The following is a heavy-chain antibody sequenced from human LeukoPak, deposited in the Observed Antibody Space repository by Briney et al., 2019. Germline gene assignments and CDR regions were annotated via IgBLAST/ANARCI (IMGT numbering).Heavy chain of an antibody. CDR1: GFTFSNYN. Sequence: PGGSLRLSCAGSGFTFSNYNMNWVRQTPGKGLEWVSYISSSGSTIYYADSVKGRFTISRDNAKNSLYLQMNSLRAEDTAVYYCARESMGISYYMDVWGKGTTVTISS. J-gene: IGHJ6*03. D-gene: IGHD6-13*01. CDR2: ISSSGSTI. V-gene: IGHV3-48*04. CDR3: ARESMGISYYMDV.